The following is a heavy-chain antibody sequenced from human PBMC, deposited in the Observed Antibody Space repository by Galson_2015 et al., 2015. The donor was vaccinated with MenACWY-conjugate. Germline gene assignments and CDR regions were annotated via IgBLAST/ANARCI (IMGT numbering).Heavy chain of an antibody. CDR3: AKARRGRVVVTATTDY. Sequence: SLRLSCAASGFTFSSYGMHWVRQAPGKGLEWVAVISYDGSNKYYADSMKGRFTISRDNSKNTLYLQMNSLRAEGTAVYYCAKARRGRVVVTATTDYWGQGTLVTVSS. CDR2: ISYDGSNK. CDR1: GFTFSSYG. J-gene: IGHJ4*02. D-gene: IGHD2-21*02. V-gene: IGHV3-30*18.